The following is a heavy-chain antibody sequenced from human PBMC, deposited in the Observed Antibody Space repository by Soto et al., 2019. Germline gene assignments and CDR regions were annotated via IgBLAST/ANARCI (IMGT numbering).Heavy chain of an antibody. J-gene: IGHJ6*03. CDR3: ARVSRVVATYYMDL. CDR1: GYTFTSYG. CDR2: ISAYNGNT. Sequence: GASVKVSCKASGYTFTSYGISWVRQAPGQGLEWMGWISAYNGNTNYAQKLQGRVTMTTDTSTSTAYMELRSLRSDDTAVYYCARVSRVVATYYMDLWGKGTKVTVSS. V-gene: IGHV1-18*01. D-gene: IGHD2-2*01.